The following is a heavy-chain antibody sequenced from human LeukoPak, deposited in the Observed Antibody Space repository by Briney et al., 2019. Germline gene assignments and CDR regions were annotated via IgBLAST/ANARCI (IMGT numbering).Heavy chain of an antibody. CDR3: ARGVVIAPQTFDY. D-gene: IGHD2-21*01. CDR1: GGSISSSSYY. Sequence: SETLSLTCTVSGGSISSSSYYWSWIRQPPGKGLEWIGYIYYSGSTNYNPSLKSRVTISVDTSKNQFSPKLSSVTAADTAVYYCARGVVIAPQTFDYWGQGTLVTVSS. V-gene: IGHV4-61*01. CDR2: IYYSGST. J-gene: IGHJ4*02.